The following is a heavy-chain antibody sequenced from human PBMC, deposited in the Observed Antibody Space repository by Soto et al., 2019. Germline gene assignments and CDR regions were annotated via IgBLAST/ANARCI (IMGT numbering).Heavy chain of an antibody. V-gene: IGHV3-30-3*01. J-gene: IGHJ6*02. Sequence: GSLRLSCAASGLTFSSYAMHWVRQAPGKGLEWVAVISYDGSNKYYADSVKGRFTISRDNSKNTLYLQMNSLRAEDTAVYYCARDLTYYDFWSGYHMAPYFYYGMDVWGQGTTVTVSS. CDR2: ISYDGSNK. D-gene: IGHD3-3*01. CDR1: GLTFSSYA. CDR3: ARDLTYYDFWSGYHMAPYFYYGMDV.